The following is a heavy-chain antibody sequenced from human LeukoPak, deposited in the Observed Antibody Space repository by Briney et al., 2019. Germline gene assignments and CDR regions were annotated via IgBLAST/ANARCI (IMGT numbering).Heavy chain of an antibody. CDR2: INHSGST. D-gene: IGHD3-3*01. Sequence: SETLSLTCAVYGGSFSGYYWSWIRPPPGKGLEWIGAINHSGSTNYNPPLKSRVTISEDTSKNQFSLKLSSVTAADTAVYYCARGHSPPYYDFWSGYYCWFDPWGQGTLVTVSS. CDR3: ARGHSPPYYDFWSGYYCWFDP. J-gene: IGHJ5*02. V-gene: IGHV4-34*01. CDR1: GGSFSGYY.